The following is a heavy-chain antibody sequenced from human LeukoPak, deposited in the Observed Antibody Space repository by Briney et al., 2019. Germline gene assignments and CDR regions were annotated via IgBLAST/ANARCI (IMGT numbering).Heavy chain of an antibody. D-gene: IGHD5-12*01. Sequence: GGSLRLSCAASGFTFSGSAMHWVRQASGKGLEWVGRIRSKANSYATAYAASVKGRFTISRDDSKNTAYLQMNSLKTEDTAVYYCASSQPSNSGWVWSQRLLGYWGQGTLVTVSS. CDR3: ASSQPSNSGWVWSQRLLGY. CDR2: IRSKANSYAT. J-gene: IGHJ4*02. V-gene: IGHV3-73*01. CDR1: GFTFSGSA.